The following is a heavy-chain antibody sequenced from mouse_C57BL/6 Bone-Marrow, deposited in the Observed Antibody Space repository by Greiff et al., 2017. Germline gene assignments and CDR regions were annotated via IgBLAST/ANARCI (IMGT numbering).Heavy chain of an antibody. CDR3: TRDYYGSSHYYAMDY. J-gene: IGHJ4*01. V-gene: IGHV1-15*01. CDR1: GYTFTDYE. Sequence: VQLQQSGAELVRPGASVTLSCKASGYTFTDYEMHWVKQTPVHGLEWIGAIDPETGGTAYNQKFKGKAILTADKSSSTAYMELRSLTSEDSAVYYCTRDYYGSSHYYAMDYWGQGTSVTVSS. D-gene: IGHD1-1*01. CDR2: IDPETGGT.